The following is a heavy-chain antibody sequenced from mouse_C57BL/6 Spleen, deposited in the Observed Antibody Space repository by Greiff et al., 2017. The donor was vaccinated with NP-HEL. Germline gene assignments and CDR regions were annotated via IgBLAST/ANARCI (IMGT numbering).Heavy chain of an antibody. D-gene: IGHD1-1*01. J-gene: IGHJ3*01. V-gene: IGHV1-26*01. CDR2: INPNNGGT. Sequence: VQLQQSGPELVKPGASVKISCKASGYTFTDYYMNWVKQSHGKSLEWIGDINPNNGGTSYNQKFKGKATLTVDKSSSTAYMELRSLTSEDSAVYYCARNPYYYGGGQGTLVTVSA. CDR3: ARNPYYYG. CDR1: GYTFTDYY.